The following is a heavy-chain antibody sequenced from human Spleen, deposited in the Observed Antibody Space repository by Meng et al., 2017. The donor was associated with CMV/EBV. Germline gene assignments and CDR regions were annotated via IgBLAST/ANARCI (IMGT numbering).Heavy chain of an antibody. J-gene: IGHJ6*02. D-gene: IGHD3-3*01. Sequence: ASVKVSCKASGYTFTAYYIHWVQQAPGQGLEWMGWINPNNGGTNFAQKFQGRVTMTRDPSISTAYMELRSLRSEDTAVYYCARTFRTTLFGVVIFDGLDVWGQGTTVTVSS. CDR3: ARTFRTTLFGVVIFDGLDV. CDR1: GYTFTAYY. V-gene: IGHV1-2*02. CDR2: INPNNGGT.